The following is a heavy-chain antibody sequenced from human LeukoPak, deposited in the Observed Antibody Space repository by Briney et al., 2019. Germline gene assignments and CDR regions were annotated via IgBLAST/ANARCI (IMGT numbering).Heavy chain of an antibody. D-gene: IGHD5-18*01. V-gene: IGHV3-23*01. CDR3: AKLQLWPRSYFDY. J-gene: IGHJ4*02. CDR2: ISCSGGST. Sequence: GSLRLSCAASGFTFSSYAMSWVRQAPGKGLEWVSAISCSGGSTYYADSVKGRFTISRDNSKNMLYLQMNILRAEDTALYYCAKLQLWPRSYFDYWGQGTLLTVS. CDR1: GFTFSSYA.